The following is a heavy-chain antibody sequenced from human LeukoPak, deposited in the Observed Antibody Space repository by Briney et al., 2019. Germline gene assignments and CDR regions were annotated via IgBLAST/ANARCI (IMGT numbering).Heavy chain of an antibody. V-gene: IGHV3-53*01. CDR3: AKEVYYYGSGSSDY. CDR2: IYSGGST. D-gene: IGHD3-10*01. J-gene: IGHJ4*02. CDR1: GFTVSSNY. Sequence: GGSLRLSCAASGFTVSSNYMSWVRRAPGKGLEWVSVIYSGGSTDYADSVKGRFAISRDNSKNMLYLQLNSLRAEDTAVYYCAKEVYYYGSGSSDYWGQGTLVTVSS.